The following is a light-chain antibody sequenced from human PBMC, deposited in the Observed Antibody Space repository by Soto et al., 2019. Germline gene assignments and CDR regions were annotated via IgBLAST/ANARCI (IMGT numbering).Light chain of an antibody. CDR1: QSISSW. CDR3: QQYSSNWT. CDR2: KAS. Sequence: DIQMTQSPSTLSASVGDRVTITCRASQSISSWLAWFQQKPGKAPKLLIYKASSLESGVPSRFSGSGSGTEFTLTISSLQPDDFATYYCQQYSSNWTFGQGTKVEIK. V-gene: IGKV1-5*03. J-gene: IGKJ1*01.